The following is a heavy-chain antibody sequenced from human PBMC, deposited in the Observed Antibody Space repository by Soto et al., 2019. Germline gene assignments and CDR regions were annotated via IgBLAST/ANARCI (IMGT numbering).Heavy chain of an antibody. Sequence: ASVKVSCKASGYTFTSYGISWVRQAPGQGLEWMGWISAYNGNTNYAQKLQGRVTMTTDTSTSTAYMELRSLRSDDTAVYYCARGVYIVVVTAGDNWFDPWGQRTLVTGSS. CDR1: GYTFTSYG. CDR2: ISAYNGNT. CDR3: ARGVYIVVVTAGDNWFDP. J-gene: IGHJ5*02. D-gene: IGHD2-21*02. V-gene: IGHV1-18*01.